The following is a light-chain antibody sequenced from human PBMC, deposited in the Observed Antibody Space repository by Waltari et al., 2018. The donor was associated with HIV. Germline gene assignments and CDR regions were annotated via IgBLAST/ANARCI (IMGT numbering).Light chain of an antibody. CDR2: EVS. J-gene: IGLJ2*01. V-gene: IGLV2-14*01. CDR1: SSDVGGYNY. CDR3: SSYTSSSTRV. Sequence: QSALTQPASVSGSPGQSITISRTGTSSDVGGYNYDSWYQQHPGKAPKLMIYEVSNRPSGVSNRFSGAKSGNTASLTISGLQAEDEADYYCSSYTSSSTRVFGGGTKLTVL.